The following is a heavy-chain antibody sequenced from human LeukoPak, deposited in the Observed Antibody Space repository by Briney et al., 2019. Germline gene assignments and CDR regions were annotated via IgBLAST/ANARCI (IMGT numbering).Heavy chain of an antibody. D-gene: IGHD4/OR15-4a*01. V-gene: IGHV3-48*02. Sequence: GGSLRLSCAASEFTFSDYSMNWVRQAPGKGLEWVSYIGDSSSIISYADSVKGRFTISRDNAKNSLYLQVNSLRDEDTAVYYCARDKDYGFDYWGQGTLVTVSS. CDR3: ARDKDYGFDY. J-gene: IGHJ4*02. CDR2: IGDSSSII. CDR1: EFTFSDYS.